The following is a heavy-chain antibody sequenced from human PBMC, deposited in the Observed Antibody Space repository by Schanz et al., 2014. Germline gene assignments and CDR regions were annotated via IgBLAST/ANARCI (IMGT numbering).Heavy chain of an antibody. CDR2: IGTSGGT. D-gene: IGHD3-10*01. CDR3: TADLWFGAVWGVW. J-gene: IGHJ4*02. CDR1: GFSLDIFA. V-gene: IGHV3-23*01. Sequence: EVHLLESGGGLVEPGGSLRLSCATSGFSLDIFAVSWVRQAPGKGLEWVSTIGTSGGTNYAESVKGRFTISRDNSKNTLYLKMNSLRAEDTAVYYCTADLWFGAVWGVWWGQGTLVTVSS.